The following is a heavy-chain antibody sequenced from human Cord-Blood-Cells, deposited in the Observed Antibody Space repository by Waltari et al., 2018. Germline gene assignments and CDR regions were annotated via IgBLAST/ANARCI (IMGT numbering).Heavy chain of an antibody. J-gene: IGHJ3*02. CDR2: IYHSGST. Sequence: QVQLQESGPGLVKPSGTLSLTCAVSGGSFSSSNWWSWVRQPPGKGLEWIGEIYHSGSTNYNPSLKSRVTISVDKSKNQFSLKLSSVTAADTAVYYCARSYYGSGSYRTHAFDIWGQGTMVTVSS. V-gene: IGHV4-4*02. CDR3: ARSYYGSGSYRTHAFDI. CDR1: GGSFSSSNW. D-gene: IGHD3-10*01.